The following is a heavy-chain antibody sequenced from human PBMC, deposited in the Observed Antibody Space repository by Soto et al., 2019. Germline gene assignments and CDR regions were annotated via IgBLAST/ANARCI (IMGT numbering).Heavy chain of an antibody. CDR3: ASRDPGTSVDY. CDR1: GGSFTSNNW. Sequence: SKTLSLTCAVSGGSFTSNNWWTWVRQPPGQGLEWIGEIYRTGSTNYNPSLKSRVTISLDKSENQFSLKVTSLTAADTAVYYCASRDPGTSVDYWGQGTLVTVSS. D-gene: IGHD1-7*01. V-gene: IGHV4-4*02. CDR2: IYRTGST. J-gene: IGHJ4*02.